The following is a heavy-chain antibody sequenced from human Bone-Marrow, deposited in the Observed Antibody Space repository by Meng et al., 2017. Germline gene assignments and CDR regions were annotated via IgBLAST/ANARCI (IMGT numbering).Heavy chain of an antibody. J-gene: IGHJ3*02. CDR1: GFTFSGSA. CDR3: TRRSYGDYLDAFDI. Sequence: GESLKISCAASGFTFSGSAMHWVRRASGKGLEWVGRIRSKANSYATAYAASVKGRFTISRDDSKNTAYLQMNSLKTEDTAVYYCTRRSYGDYLDAFDIWGQGTMVTVSS. CDR2: IRSKANSYAT. V-gene: IGHV3-73*01. D-gene: IGHD4-17*01.